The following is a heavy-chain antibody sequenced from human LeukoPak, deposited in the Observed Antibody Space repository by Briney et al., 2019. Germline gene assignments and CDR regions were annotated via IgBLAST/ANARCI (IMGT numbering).Heavy chain of an antibody. CDR3: ARWGSGTSPFDD. V-gene: IGHV4-39*07. D-gene: IGHD3-16*01. J-gene: IGHJ4*02. Sequence: SETLSLTCTVSGGSISSSSYYWGWIRQPPGKGLEWIGSIYYSGSTYYNPSLKSRVTISVDTSKNLFSLNLISVTAADTAVYFCARWGSGTSPFDDWGQGTLVTVSS. CDR2: IYYSGST. CDR1: GGSISSSSYY.